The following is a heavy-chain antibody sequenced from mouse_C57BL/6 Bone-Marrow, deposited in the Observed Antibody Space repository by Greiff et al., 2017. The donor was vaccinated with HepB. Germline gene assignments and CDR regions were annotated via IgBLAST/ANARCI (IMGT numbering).Heavy chain of an antibody. Sequence: QVQLQQPGAELVKPGASVKMSCKASGYTFTSYWITWVKQRPGQGLEWIGDIYPGSGSTNYNEKFKSKATLTVDTSSSTAYMQLSSLTSEDSAVYYCARYSSGYGYAMDYWGQGTSVTVSS. D-gene: IGHD3-2*02. V-gene: IGHV1-55*01. CDR3: ARYSSGYGYAMDY. CDR2: IYPGSGST. J-gene: IGHJ4*01. CDR1: GYTFTSYW.